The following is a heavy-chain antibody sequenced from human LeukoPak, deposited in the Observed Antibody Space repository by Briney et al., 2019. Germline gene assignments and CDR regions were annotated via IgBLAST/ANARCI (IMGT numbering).Heavy chain of an antibody. D-gene: IGHD3-10*01. Sequence: PSETLSLTCTGSGGSISSGSYYWSWIRQPAGKGLEWIGRIYTSGSTNYNPSLKSRVTVSVDTSKNQFSLNLSSVTAADTAVYYCARPPLRGGSGSYMIWGQETLVTVSS. CDR2: IYTSGST. CDR3: ARPPLRGGSGSYMI. CDR1: GGSISSGSYY. J-gene: IGHJ4*02. V-gene: IGHV4-61*02.